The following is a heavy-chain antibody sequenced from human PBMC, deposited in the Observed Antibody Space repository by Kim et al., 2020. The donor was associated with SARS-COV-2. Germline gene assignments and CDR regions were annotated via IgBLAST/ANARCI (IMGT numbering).Heavy chain of an antibody. CDR3: AGGPAEMVY. Sequence: YANYADSVKGRFTISRDNAKNSLYLQMNSLRAEDTAVYYCAGGPAEMVYWGQGTLVTVSS. V-gene: IGHV3-11*06. J-gene: IGHJ4*02. CDR2: YA. D-gene: IGHD3-10*01.